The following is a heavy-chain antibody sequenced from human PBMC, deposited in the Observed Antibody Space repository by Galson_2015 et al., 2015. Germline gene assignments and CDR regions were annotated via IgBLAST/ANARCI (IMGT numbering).Heavy chain of an antibody. CDR1: GFTFSSYW. CDR3: ARALITMIVVGGAFDI. CDR2: IKQDGSEK. V-gene: IGHV3-7*03. D-gene: IGHD3-22*01. J-gene: IGHJ3*02. Sequence: SLRLSCAASGFTFSSYWMSWVRQAPGKGLEWVANIKQDGSEKYYVDSVKGRFTISRDNAKNSLYLQMNSLRAEDTAVYYCARALITMIVVGGAFDIWGQGTMVTVSP.